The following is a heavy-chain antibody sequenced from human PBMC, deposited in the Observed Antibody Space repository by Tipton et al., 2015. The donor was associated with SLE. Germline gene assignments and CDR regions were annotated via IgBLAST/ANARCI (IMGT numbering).Heavy chain of an antibody. Sequence: SLRLSCAASGFTFSSYAMHWVRQAPGKGLEWVAVISYDGSNKYYADSVKGRFTISRDNSKNTLYLEMNSLRTEDTAVYYCARDGIAAADYYFDHWGQGTLVTVSS. CDR3: ARDGIAAADYYFDH. CDR1: GFTFSSYA. J-gene: IGHJ4*02. V-gene: IGHV3-30-3*01. CDR2: ISYDGSNK. D-gene: IGHD6-13*01.